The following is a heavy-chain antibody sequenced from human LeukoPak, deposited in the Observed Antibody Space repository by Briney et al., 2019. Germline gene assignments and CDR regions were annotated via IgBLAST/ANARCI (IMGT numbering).Heavy chain of an antibody. Sequence: SETLSLTCTVSGGSISSGDYYWSWIRQPPGKGLEWIGYIYYSGSTNYNPSLKSRVTISVDTSKNQFSLKLSSVTAADTAVYYCARRSDSSGGGWGMDVWGQGTTVTVSS. CDR2: IYYSGST. CDR3: ARRSDSSGGGWGMDV. J-gene: IGHJ6*02. D-gene: IGHD6-19*01. V-gene: IGHV4-30-4*08. CDR1: GGSISSGDYY.